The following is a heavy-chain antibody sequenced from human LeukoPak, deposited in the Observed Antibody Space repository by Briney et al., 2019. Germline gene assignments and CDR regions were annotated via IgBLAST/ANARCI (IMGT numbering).Heavy chain of an antibody. CDR3: ARDMGHSPDAFDI. J-gene: IGHJ3*02. CDR1: GVTVSSNY. V-gene: IGHV3-33*08. D-gene: IGHD2-15*01. CDR2: IWYDGSNK. Sequence: PGGSLRLSCAASGVTVSSNYMSWVRQAPGKGLEWVAVIWYDGSNKYYADSVKGRFTISRDNSKNTLYLQMNSLRAEDTAVYYCARDMGHSPDAFDIWGQGTMVTVSS.